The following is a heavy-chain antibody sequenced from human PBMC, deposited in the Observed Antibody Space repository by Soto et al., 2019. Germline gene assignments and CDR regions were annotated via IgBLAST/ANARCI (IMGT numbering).Heavy chain of an antibody. CDR1: GGFVTSGSYY. Sequence: QVQLQQWGAGLLKPSETLSLTCAVYGGFVTSGSYYWSWIRQPPGKGLEWIGEMSHSGGTHFNPSRKSRVTISVDTSKNQFTLKMSSVTAADTALYYWARVERGTATTVVDAFDIWGPGTMVTVSS. CDR2: MSHSGGT. V-gene: IGHV4-34*01. D-gene: IGHD1-1*01. J-gene: IGHJ3*02. CDR3: ARVERGTATTVVDAFDI.